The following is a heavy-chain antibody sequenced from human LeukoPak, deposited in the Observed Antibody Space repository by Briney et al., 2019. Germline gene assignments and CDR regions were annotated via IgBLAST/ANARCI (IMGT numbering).Heavy chain of an antibody. CDR2: IYTSGST. CDR1: GGSISSYY. J-gene: IGHJ4*02. Sequence: SETLSLTCTVSGGSISSYYWSWIRQPAGKGLEWIGRIYTSGSTNYNPSLKSRVTMSVDTSKNQFSLKLSSVTAADTAVYYCVRDSDDFWSGYSELDYWGQGTLVTVSS. D-gene: IGHD3-3*01. V-gene: IGHV4-4*07. CDR3: VRDSDDFWSGYSELDY.